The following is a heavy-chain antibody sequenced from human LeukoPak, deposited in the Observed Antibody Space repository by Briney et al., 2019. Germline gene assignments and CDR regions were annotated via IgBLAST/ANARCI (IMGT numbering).Heavy chain of an antibody. Sequence: GGFLRLTCAASGFTFSSYSMNWVRQAPGKGLEWVSYIGGGGGAIYYAGSVKGRFTISRDNARNSLYLQMNSLRAEDTAVYYCARDSNWSFDYWGQGTLVTVSS. CDR2: IGGGGGAI. D-gene: IGHD7-27*01. CDR3: ARDSNWSFDY. CDR1: GFTFSSYS. J-gene: IGHJ4*02. V-gene: IGHV3-48*04.